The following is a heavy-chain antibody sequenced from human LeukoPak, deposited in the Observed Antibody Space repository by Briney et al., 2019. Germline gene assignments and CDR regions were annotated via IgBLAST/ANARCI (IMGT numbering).Heavy chain of an antibody. CDR1: GYTFTSYY. CDR2: ISVYNGNT. Sequence: GASVKVSCKASGYTFTSYYMHWVRQAPGQGLEWMGWISVYNGNTNYAQNLQGRVTLTTDTSTSTAYMELRSLRSDDTALYYCARTCSSSSCYMVHWGQGTLVTVSS. CDR3: ARTCSSSSCYMVH. V-gene: IGHV1-18*04. J-gene: IGHJ4*02. D-gene: IGHD2-2*02.